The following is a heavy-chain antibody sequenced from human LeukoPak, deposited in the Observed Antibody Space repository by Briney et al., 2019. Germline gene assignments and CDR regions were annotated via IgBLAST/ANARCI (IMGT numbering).Heavy chain of an antibody. Sequence: GGSLRLSCAASGFTFSSYAMHWVRQAPGKGLEWVAVISYDGSNKYYADSVKGRFTISRDNSTNTLYLQMDSLRAEDTAVYYCAKRDSSGYYYSIDYWGQGTLVTVSS. CDR2: ISYDGSNK. CDR1: GFTFSSYA. J-gene: IGHJ4*02. V-gene: IGHV3-30-3*02. CDR3: AKRDSSGYYYSIDY. D-gene: IGHD3-22*01.